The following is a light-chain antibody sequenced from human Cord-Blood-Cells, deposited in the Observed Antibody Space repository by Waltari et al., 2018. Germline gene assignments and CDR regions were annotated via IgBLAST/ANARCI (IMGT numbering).Light chain of an antibody. CDR3: CSYAGSSTWV. CDR1: SNDVWSYNL. J-gene: IGLJ3*02. Sequence: QSALTQPASVSGSPGQSITISCPGTSNDVWSYNLVSWYPQHPGKAPKLMIYEGSKRPSGVSNRFSGSKSGNTASLTISGLQAEDEADYYCCSYAGSSTWVFGGGTKLTVL. CDR2: EGS. V-gene: IGLV2-23*01.